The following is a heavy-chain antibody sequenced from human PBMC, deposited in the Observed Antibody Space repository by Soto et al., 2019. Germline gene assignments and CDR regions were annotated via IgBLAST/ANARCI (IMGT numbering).Heavy chain of an antibody. V-gene: IGHV1-18*01. J-gene: IGHJ4*02. CDR2: ISAYNGNT. CDR3: ALSDSGWYSSGLDY. CDR1: GYTFTSYG. Sequence: ASVKVSCKASGYTFTSYGISWVRQAPGQGLEWMGWISAYNGNTNYAQKLQGRVTMTTDTSTSTAYMELRSLRSDDTAVYYCALSDSGWYSSGLDYWGQGTLVTVSS. D-gene: IGHD6-19*01.